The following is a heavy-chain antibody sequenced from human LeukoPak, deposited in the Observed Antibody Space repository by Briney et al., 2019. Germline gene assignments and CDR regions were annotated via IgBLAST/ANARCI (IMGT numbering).Heavy chain of an antibody. J-gene: IGHJ4*02. Sequence: SETLSLTCTVSGGSISSYYWSWIRQPPGKGLDWIGYIYTSGSTNYNPSLKSRVTISVDTSKNQFSLKLSSVTAADTAVYYCARSFWSGYYRPFDYWGQGTLVTVSS. D-gene: IGHD3-3*01. V-gene: IGHV4-4*09. CDR1: GGSISSYY. CDR3: ARSFWSGYYRPFDY. CDR2: IYTSGST.